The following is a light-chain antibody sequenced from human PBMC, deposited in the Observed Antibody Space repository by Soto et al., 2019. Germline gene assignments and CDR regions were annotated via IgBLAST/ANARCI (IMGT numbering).Light chain of an antibody. CDR1: PSVSSY. CDR3: QQRSNWPWT. Sequence: EIVLTQSPATLSLSPGERATLSCRASPSVSSYLAWYQQKAGQAPRPLIYDASNRATGIPARFSGSGSGTDFTLTISSLEPEDFAVYYCQQRSNWPWTFGQGTKVEIK. CDR2: DAS. V-gene: IGKV3-11*01. J-gene: IGKJ1*01.